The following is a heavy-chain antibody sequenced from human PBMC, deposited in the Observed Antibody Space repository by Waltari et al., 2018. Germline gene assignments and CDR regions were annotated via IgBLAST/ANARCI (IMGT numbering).Heavy chain of an antibody. D-gene: IGHD2-15*01. CDR3: ARGGYCSGDSCRDNGMDV. CDR1: GASTSRSY. V-gene: IGHV4-4*07. J-gene: IGHJ6*02. Sequence: HVQLQVSGPGLVKPWATLSLACPVSGASTSRSYWSSTRPPAGKGLEWIARIYTSGSTNYNPALKSRVTMSVDTYKNQSSLKLSSVTAADTAVYYCARGGYCSGDSCRDNGMDVWGQGTTVTVSS. CDR2: IYTSGST.